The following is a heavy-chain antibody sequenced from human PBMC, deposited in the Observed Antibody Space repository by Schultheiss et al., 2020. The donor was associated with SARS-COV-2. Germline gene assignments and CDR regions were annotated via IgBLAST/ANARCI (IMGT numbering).Heavy chain of an antibody. Sequence: GESLKISCKASGYTFTGYYMHWVRQAPGQGLEWMGWINPNSGGTNYAQKFQGWVTMTRDTSISTAYMELSRLRSDDTAVYYCASLSVVVTASDAFDIWGQGTMVTVSS. J-gene: IGHJ3*02. V-gene: IGHV1-2*04. CDR2: INPNSGGT. D-gene: IGHD2-21*02. CDR1: GYTFTGYY. CDR3: ASLSVVVTASDAFDI.